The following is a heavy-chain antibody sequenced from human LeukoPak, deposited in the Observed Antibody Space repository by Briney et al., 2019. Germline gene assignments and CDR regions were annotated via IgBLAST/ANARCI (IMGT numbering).Heavy chain of an antibody. CDR2: IYYSGST. CDR3: ARDPRKFYDSSEGWFDP. Sequence: SETLSLTCTVSGGSISSYYWSWIRQPPGKGLEWIGYIYYSGSTNYNPSLKSRVTISVDTSKNQFSLKLSSVTAADTAVYYCARDPRKFYDSSEGWFDPWGQGTLVTVSS. J-gene: IGHJ5*02. CDR1: GGSISSYY. D-gene: IGHD3-22*01. V-gene: IGHV4-59*01.